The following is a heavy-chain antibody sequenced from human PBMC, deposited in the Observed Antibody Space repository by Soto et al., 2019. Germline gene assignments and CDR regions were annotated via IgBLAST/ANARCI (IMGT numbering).Heavy chain of an antibody. CDR1: GGSFSGYY. CDR3: ARGDYGSGIGSIIDY. D-gene: IGHD3-10*01. V-gene: IGHV4-34*01. CDR2: INHSGST. Sequence: QVQLQQWGAGLLKPSETLSLTCAVYGGSFSGYYWSWIRQPPGKGLAWIGEINHSGSTNYNPSLTGRGTITVDTSKNQCTRKLSSVTAADTAVYYGARGDYGSGIGSIIDYWGQGTLVTVSS. J-gene: IGHJ4*02.